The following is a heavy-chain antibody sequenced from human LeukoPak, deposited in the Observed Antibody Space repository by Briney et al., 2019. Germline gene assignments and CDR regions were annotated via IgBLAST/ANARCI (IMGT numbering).Heavy chain of an antibody. Sequence: ASVKVSCKVSGYALTELSMHWVRQAPGKGLEWMGGFDPEDGETIYAQKFQGRVTMTEDTSTDTAYMELSSLRSEDTAVYYCAKDIYGGNWPNDYWGQGTLVTVSS. D-gene: IGHD4-23*01. CDR1: GYALTELS. V-gene: IGHV1-24*01. CDR3: AKDIYGGNWPNDY. CDR2: FDPEDGET. J-gene: IGHJ4*02.